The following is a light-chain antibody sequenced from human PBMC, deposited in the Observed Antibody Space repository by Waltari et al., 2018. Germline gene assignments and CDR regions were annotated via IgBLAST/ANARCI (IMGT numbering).Light chain of an antibody. CDR3: SSYAGSNNYVL. CDR1: SSDVGGYNY. V-gene: IGLV2-8*01. CDR2: EVN. J-gene: IGLJ2*01. Sequence: SCTGTSSDVGGYNYVSWYQQHPGKAPKLMIYEVNNRPSGVPDRFSGSKSGNTASLTVSGLQAEDEADYYCSSYAGSNNYVLFGGGTKLTVL.